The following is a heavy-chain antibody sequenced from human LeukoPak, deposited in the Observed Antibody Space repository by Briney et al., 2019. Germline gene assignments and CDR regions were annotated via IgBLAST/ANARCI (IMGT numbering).Heavy chain of an antibody. V-gene: IGHV4-59*01. Sequence: SETLSLTCTVSGGSISSYYWSWIRQPPGEGLEWIGHIYYSGSTNYNPSLKSRVTISVDTSKNQFALRLSSVTAGDRAVYYFARAQGVAARPHYYYYYMDVWGKGTTVTVSS. CDR3: ARAQGVAARPHYYYYYMDV. CDR2: IYYSGST. CDR1: GGSISSYY. J-gene: IGHJ6*03. D-gene: IGHD6-6*01.